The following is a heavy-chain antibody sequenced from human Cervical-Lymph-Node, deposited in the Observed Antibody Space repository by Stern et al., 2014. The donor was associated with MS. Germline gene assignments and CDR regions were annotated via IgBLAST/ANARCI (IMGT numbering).Heavy chain of an antibody. J-gene: IGHJ6*02. CDR2: ISYDGRNK. CDR1: GFTFNNYN. V-gene: IGHV3-30*04. Sequence: QVQLVESGGGVVQPGRSLRLSCAASGFTFNNYNMHWVRQAPGKGLEGVAVISYDGRNKYYADSVKGRFTISRDNSANTLSLQMNSLRAEDTALYYCARVRIRGYWYGMDVWGQGTTVSVSS. CDR3: ARVRIRGYWYGMDV. D-gene: IGHD3-3*02.